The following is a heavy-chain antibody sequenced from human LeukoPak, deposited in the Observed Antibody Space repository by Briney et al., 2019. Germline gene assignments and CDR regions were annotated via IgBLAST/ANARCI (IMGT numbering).Heavy chain of an antibody. J-gene: IGHJ6*03. CDR2: ISSSTSYI. CDR3: ARVPSDRTKYMDV. V-gene: IGHV3-21*01. Sequence: GGSLRLSCAASGFTFSSYTLTWVRQAPGKGLEWVSSISSSTSYIYYADSVKGRFTISRDNAKNSLYLQMNSLRAEDTALYYCARVPSDRTKYMDVWGKGTTVTASS. CDR1: GFTFSSYT. D-gene: IGHD2-15*01.